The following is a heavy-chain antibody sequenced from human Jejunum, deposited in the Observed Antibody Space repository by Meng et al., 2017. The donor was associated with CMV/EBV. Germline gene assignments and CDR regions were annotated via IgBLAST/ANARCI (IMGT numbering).Heavy chain of an antibody. Sequence: TFSDYFMTWIRPAPGKGLEWIAYISNSGDTISYADSVKGRFTISRDNANNSLYLHMNSLRVEDTAVYYCARSVTTSDFDYYYGMDVWGQGTTVTVSS. CDR2: ISNSGDTI. CDR3: ARSVTTSDFDYYYGMDV. J-gene: IGHJ6*02. CDR1: TFSDYF. V-gene: IGHV3-11*04. D-gene: IGHD5-12*01.